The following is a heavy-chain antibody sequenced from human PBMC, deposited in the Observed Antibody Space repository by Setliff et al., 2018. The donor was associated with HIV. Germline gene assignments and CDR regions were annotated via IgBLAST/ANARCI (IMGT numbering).Heavy chain of an antibody. J-gene: IGHJ2*01. CDR1: GDSISSGNYY. CDR3: TRDTGYILSGYRPHWYFDL. Sequence: SETLSLTCTFSGDSISSGNYYWSWIRQPAGKGLEWIGRIYSTGSTNYNPSLKSRVTISPDTSKNLFSLKLTTVTAADAAVYYCTRDTGYILSGYRPHWYFDLWGRGTLVTVS. CDR2: IYSTGST. D-gene: IGHD3-9*01. V-gene: IGHV4-61*02.